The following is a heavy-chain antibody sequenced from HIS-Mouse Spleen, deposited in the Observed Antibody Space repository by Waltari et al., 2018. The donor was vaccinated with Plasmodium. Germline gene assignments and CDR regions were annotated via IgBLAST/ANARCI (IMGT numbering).Heavy chain of an antibody. CDR3: ARGSAGDAFDI. CDR2: ISAYKGTT. J-gene: IGHJ3*02. D-gene: IGHD6-19*01. V-gene: IGHV1-18*01. CDR1: GYTFTSYG. Sequence: QVQLVQSGAEVKKPGASVKVTCKASGYTFTSYGISWVRQAPGQGLEGMGWISAYKGTTNSAQQRHGRVTMTNDASTSTADMGLRRLRSDDTAVYYCARGSAGDAFDIWGQGTMVTVSS.